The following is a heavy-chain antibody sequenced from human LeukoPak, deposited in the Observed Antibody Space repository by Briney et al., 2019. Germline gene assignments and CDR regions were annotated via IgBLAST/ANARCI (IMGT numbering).Heavy chain of an antibody. D-gene: IGHD3-3*01. V-gene: IGHV3-23*01. CDR2: ISGSGGST. CDR3: AKGSAFDLWSGYDGMDV. Sequence: GGSLRLSCAASGFTFSSYAMSWVRQAPGKGLEWVSAISGSGGSTYYADSVKGRFTISRDNSKNTLYLQMNSLRAEDTAVYYCAKGSAFDLWSGYDGMDVWGQGTTVTVSS. CDR1: GFTFSSYA. J-gene: IGHJ6*02.